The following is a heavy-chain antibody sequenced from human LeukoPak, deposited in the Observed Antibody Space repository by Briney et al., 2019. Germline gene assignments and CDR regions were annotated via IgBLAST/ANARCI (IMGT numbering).Heavy chain of an antibody. CDR1: GYSFTSYW. CDR3: ARISRDGYNAYYYYYMDV. Sequence: GESLKIPCKGSGYSFTSYWIGWVRQMPGKGLEWMGIIYPGDSDTRYSPSFQGQVTISADKSISTAYLQWSSLKASDTAMYYCARISRDGYNAYYYYYMDVWGKGTTVTVSS. V-gene: IGHV5-51*01. CDR2: IYPGDSDT. D-gene: IGHD5-24*01. J-gene: IGHJ6*03.